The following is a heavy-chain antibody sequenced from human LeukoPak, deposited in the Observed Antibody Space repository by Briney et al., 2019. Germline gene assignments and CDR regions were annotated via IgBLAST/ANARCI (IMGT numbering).Heavy chain of an antibody. D-gene: IGHD3-10*01. CDR2: FDPEDGET. Sequence: ASVKVSCKVSGYTLTELSMHWVRQAPGKGLEWMGGFDPEDGETIYAQKFQGRVTSTADESTSTAYMELSSLRSEDTAVYYCARTAPLWFGELSPFDYWGQGTLVTVSS. J-gene: IGHJ4*02. V-gene: IGHV1-24*01. CDR1: GYTLTELS. CDR3: ARTAPLWFGELSPFDY.